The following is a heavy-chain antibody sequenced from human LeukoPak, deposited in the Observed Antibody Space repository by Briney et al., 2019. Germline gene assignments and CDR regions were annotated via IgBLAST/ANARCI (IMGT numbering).Heavy chain of an antibody. V-gene: IGHV3-21*01. CDR1: GFTFSSYR. Sequence: GGSLRLSCAASGFTFSSYRMNWVRQAPGKGLDWVSSISSSSSYIYYADSVKGRVTISRDNAKNSLYLQMNSLRAEDAAVYYCARDTYYYDSSGYPNLDYWGQGTLVTVSS. CDR2: ISSSSSYI. D-gene: IGHD3-22*01. J-gene: IGHJ4*02. CDR3: ARDTYYYDSSGYPNLDY.